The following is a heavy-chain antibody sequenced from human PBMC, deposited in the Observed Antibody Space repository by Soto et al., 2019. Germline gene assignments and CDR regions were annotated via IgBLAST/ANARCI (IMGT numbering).Heavy chain of an antibody. CDR1: GGSFSGYY. V-gene: IGHV4-34*01. CDR3: VATKYKYDTLPAHFDY. Sequence: SETLSLTCAVYGGSFSGYYWTWIRQPPGTGLEWIGEINHSGTTYYSPSLRSRVAISLDTSKNQFSLRLNSVTAADTAVYYCVATKYKYDTLPAHFDYWGRATLVTAPQ. D-gene: IGHD3-22*01. CDR2: INHSGTT. J-gene: IGHJ4*02.